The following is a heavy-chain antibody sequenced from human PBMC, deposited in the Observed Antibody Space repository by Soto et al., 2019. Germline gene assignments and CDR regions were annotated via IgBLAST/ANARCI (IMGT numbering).Heavy chain of an antibody. Sequence: GGSLRLSCAASGFTFSSYWMHWVRQAPWKGLVWISRIIRDGSSTNYADSVKGRFTISRDNAKNTLYLEINSLRADDTAVYFCGRGGSGIYGMDIWGQGTTVTVSS. D-gene: IGHD6-13*01. CDR3: GRGGSGIYGMDI. V-gene: IGHV3-74*01. CDR1: GFTFSSYW. CDR2: IIRDGSST. J-gene: IGHJ6*02.